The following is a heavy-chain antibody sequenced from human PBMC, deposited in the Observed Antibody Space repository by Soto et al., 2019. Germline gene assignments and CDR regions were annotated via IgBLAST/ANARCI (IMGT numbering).Heavy chain of an antibody. CDR2: VSDSGTGT. CDR1: GFTFSTYA. J-gene: IGHJ3*02. V-gene: IGHV3-23*01. D-gene: IGHD3-22*01. Sequence: GGSLRLSCAGSGFTFSTYAMSWVRQAPGKGLEWVSGVSDSGTGTYYADSVKGRFTISRDNSRNTLYLQMNSLRAEDTAVYYCAKDRSYYERPTDAFDIWGQGTMVTVSS. CDR3: AKDRSYYERPTDAFDI.